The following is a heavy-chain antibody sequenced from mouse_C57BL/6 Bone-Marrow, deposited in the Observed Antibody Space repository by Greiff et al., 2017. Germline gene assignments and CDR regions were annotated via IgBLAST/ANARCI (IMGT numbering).Heavy chain of an antibody. V-gene: IGHV1-50*01. Sequence: QVQLQQPGAELVKPGASVKLSCKASGYTFTSYWMQWVKQRPGQGLEWIGELDPSDSYTNYNQKFKGKATLTVDTSSSTAYMQLSSLTSEDSAVYCCAREEGGLFWYFDVWGTGTTVTVSS. CDR3: AREEGGLFWYFDV. CDR1: GYTFTSYW. CDR2: LDPSDSYT. J-gene: IGHJ1*03. D-gene: IGHD3-3*01.